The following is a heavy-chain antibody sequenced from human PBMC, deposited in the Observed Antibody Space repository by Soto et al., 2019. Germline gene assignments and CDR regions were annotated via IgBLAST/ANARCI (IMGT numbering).Heavy chain of an antibody. CDR2: ISSSSGYI. J-gene: IGHJ4*02. CDR3: AREEGLLCFGEPQYPLDY. D-gene: IGHD3-10*01. V-gene: IGHV3-21*01. Sequence: EVQLVESGGGLVKAGGSLGLSCAASGFTFRSFNMKWVRQGSGKGPGVGSSISSSSGYIYYADLVKGRFTISRDNAKNSLYLQMNSLRAEDTAVYYCAREEGLLCFGEPQYPLDYWGQGTLVTVSS. CDR1: GFTFRSFN.